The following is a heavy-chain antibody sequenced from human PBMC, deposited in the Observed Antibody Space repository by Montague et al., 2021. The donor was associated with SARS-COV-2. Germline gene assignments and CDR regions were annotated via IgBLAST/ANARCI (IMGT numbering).Heavy chain of an antibody. J-gene: IGHJ5*02. Sequence: SETLSLTCTVSGASISSNSHYWGWIRQPPGRGLEWIGSIYYSGSTYYNPSLKSRVTISVDTSQRQVSLQLNSVTAADTAVYYCARLPTGLQNAFDTWGQGTLVTVSS. D-gene: IGHD3-9*01. V-gene: IGHV4-39*01. CDR3: ARLPTGLQNAFDT. CDR2: IYYSGST. CDR1: GASISSNSHY.